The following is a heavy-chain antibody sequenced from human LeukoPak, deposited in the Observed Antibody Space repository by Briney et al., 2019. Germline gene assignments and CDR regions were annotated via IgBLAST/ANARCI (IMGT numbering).Heavy chain of an antibody. CDR3: ARLADC. CDR1: GASINSPNW. J-gene: IGHJ4*02. CDR2: VYHSGST. V-gene: IGHV4-4*02. Sequence: PSETLSLTCAVSGASINSPNWSTWVRQPPGKGLEWIGEVYHSGSTRYNPSLKSRVTVSMDKSKNQFSLSLTSVTAADTAVYYCARLADCWGPGTLVTVSS. D-gene: IGHD3-3*02.